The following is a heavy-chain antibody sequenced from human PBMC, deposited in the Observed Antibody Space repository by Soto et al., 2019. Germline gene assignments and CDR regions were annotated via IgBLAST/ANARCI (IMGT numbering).Heavy chain of an antibody. D-gene: IGHD1-1*01. V-gene: IGHV3-49*03. J-gene: IGHJ4*02. CDR1: GFTFADYA. CDR2: IRSKGYGLAT. CDR3: TRGQYQLEV. Sequence: GGSLILSCRASGFTFADYAMSWFRQAPGKGLEWLSLIRSKGYGLATVYAASVRGRFTISRDDSKNIAYLQMNSLKSEDTAIYFCTRGQYQLEVWGPGTLVTVSS.